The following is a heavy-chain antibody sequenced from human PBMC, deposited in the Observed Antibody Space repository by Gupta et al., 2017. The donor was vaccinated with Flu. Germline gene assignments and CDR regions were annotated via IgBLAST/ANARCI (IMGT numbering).Heavy chain of an antibody. CDR3: ARRDYGGKIAEGSAFDI. CDR2: IYPGDSDT. J-gene: IGHJ3*02. D-gene: IGHD4-23*01. V-gene: IGHV5-51*01. CDR1: GYSFTSYW. Sequence: EVQLVQSGAEVKKPGESLKISCKVSGYSFTSYWIGWVRQMLGKGLEWMGIIYPGDSDTRYSPSFQGQVTISAEKSISTAYLQWSSLKASDTAMYYCARRDYGGKIAEGSAFDIGGQGTMVTVSS.